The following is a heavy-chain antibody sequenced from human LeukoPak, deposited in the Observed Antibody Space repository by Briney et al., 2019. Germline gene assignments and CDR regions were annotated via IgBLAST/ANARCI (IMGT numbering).Heavy chain of an antibody. D-gene: IGHD6-13*01. V-gene: IGHV3-48*02. J-gene: IGHJ4*02. CDR2: ISSSSRTI. CDR3: ARELVRLDY. CDR1: GFTFSSYN. Sequence: PGGSLRLSCAASGFTFSSYNITWVRQAPGKGLEWVSYISSSSRTIYYADSVKGRFTISRDNAKNSLYLQMNSLRDEDTAVYYCARELVRLDYWGQGTLVTVSS.